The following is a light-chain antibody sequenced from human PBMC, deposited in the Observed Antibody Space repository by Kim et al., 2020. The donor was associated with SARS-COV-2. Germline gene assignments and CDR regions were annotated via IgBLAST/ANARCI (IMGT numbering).Light chain of an antibody. J-gene: IGLJ1*01. V-gene: IGLV2-18*02. CDR2: EVN. CDR1: SSDLGIYDR. CDR3: SSYALNSTYV. Sequence: QSVLTQPPSVSGSPGQSVTISCTGTSSDLGIYDRVSWYQQPPGTAPKLILYEVNNRPSGVPDRFSGSKSGSTAFLTISGLQPEDESDYYCSSYALNSTYVFGTGTKVTVL.